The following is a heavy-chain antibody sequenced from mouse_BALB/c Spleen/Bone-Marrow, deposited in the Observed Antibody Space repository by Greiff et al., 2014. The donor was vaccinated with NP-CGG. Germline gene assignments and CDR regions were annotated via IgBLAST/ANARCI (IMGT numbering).Heavy chain of an antibody. CDR3: ARRKTTILTTFYWYFDV. Sequence: EVQLVESGGGLVKPGGSLKLSCAASGFTFSGYAMSWVRQTPEKRLEWVASISSGGSTFYPDGVKGRFTISRDNARNILYLQMSSLRSEDTAMYYCARRKTTILTTFYWYFDVWGAGTTVTVSS. J-gene: IGHJ1*01. CDR2: ISSGGST. CDR1: GFTFSGYA. D-gene: IGHD2-5*01. V-gene: IGHV5-6-5*01.